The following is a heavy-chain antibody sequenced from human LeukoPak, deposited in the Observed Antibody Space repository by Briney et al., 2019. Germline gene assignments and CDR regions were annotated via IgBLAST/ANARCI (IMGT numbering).Heavy chain of an antibody. CDR3: ARGGSFTIFGVVFDGFDY. Sequence: GGSLRLSCAASGFTFSSYGMHWARQAPGKGLEWVAFIRYDGSNKYYADSVKGRFTISRDNSKNTLYLQMSSLRAEDTAVYYCARGGSFTIFGVVFDGFDYWGQGTLVTVSS. J-gene: IGHJ4*02. V-gene: IGHV3-30*02. D-gene: IGHD3-3*01. CDR2: IRYDGSNK. CDR1: GFTFSSYG.